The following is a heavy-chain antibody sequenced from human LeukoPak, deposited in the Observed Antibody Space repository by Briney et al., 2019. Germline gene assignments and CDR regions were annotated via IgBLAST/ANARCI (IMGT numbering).Heavy chain of an antibody. J-gene: IGHJ4*02. CDR2: ISSDGTNK. Sequence: AESLTLSCPASAFTLARYGVHCVRQAPGKGLEWVAVISSDGTNKYHAVSVRERFTISRDKSKNTLYLQVGSMRAEDTAVYYCEKDRDGLGVAGVGYWGKGTMVTVCS. D-gene: IGHD1-26*01. V-gene: IGHV3-30*18. CDR3: EKDRDGLGVAGVGY. CDR1: AFTLARYG.